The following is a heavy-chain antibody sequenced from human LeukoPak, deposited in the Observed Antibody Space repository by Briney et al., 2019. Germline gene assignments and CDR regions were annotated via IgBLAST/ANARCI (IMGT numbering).Heavy chain of an antibody. D-gene: IGHD2-8*01. CDR3: ARDHCTNGVCPYYFDY. CDR1: GGTFSSYA. J-gene: IGHJ4*02. Sequence: ASVKVSCKASGGTFSSYAISWVRQAPGQGLEWMGGIIPIFGTANYAQKFQGRVTITADESTSTAYMELSSLRSEDTAVYYCARDHCTNGVCPYYFDYWGQGTLVTASS. V-gene: IGHV1-69*13. CDR2: IIPIFGTA.